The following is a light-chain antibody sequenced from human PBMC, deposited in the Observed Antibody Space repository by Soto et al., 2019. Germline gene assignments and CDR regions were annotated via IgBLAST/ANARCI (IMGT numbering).Light chain of an antibody. CDR3: QQYNDWPRT. Sequence: EIVMTQSPVTLSVSPGETANLSCRASQTVTSNLAWYQQKPGRSPRLLLSGASTRATGIPARFSGSGSGTEFTLTISRLQSEDLAVYYCQQYNDWPRTFGQGTKADIK. V-gene: IGKV3-15*01. J-gene: IGKJ1*01. CDR2: GAS. CDR1: QTVTSN.